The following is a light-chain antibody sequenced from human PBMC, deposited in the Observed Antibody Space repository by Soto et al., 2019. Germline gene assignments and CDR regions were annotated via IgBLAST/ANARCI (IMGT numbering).Light chain of an antibody. CDR1: QSISSY. CDR2: AAS. V-gene: IGKV1-39*01. CDR3: QQSYSTLTGT. Sequence: DIQMTQSPSSLSASVGDRVTITCRASQSISSYLNWYQQKPGKAPKLLIYAASSLQSGVPSRFSGSGSGTDFTLTISSLQPEDFATNYCQQSYSTLTGTFGKGTKVEIK. J-gene: IGKJ1*01.